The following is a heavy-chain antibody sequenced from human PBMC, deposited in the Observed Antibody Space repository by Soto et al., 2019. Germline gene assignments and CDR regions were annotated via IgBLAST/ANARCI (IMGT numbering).Heavy chain of an antibody. CDR1: GYSFTSHW. Sequence: PGESLKISCQGSGYSFTSHWITWVRQTPGKGLEWMGRIDPSDSYTNYSPSFQGRVTISADRSISTAFLQWSSLEASDTAIYYCARRLSGAREEYNAYYFYGLDVWGQGSTVTVSS. V-gene: IGHV5-10-1*01. J-gene: IGHJ6*02. D-gene: IGHD1-1*01. CDR2: IDPSDSYT. CDR3: ARRLSGAREEYNAYYFYGLDV.